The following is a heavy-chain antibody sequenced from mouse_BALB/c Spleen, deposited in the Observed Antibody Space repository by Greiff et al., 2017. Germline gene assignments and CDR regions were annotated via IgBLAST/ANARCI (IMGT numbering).Heavy chain of an antibody. Sequence: EVLLVESGGGLVQPGGSRKLSCAASGFTFSSFGMHWVRQAPEKGLEWVAYISSGSSTIYYADTVKGRFTISRDNPKNTLFLQMTSLRSEDTAMYYCARGNSGRIPFDYWGQGTTLTVSS. CDR2: ISSGSSTI. V-gene: IGHV5-17*02. CDR3: ARGNSGRIPFDY. D-gene: IGHD1-1*01. J-gene: IGHJ2*01. CDR1: GFTFSSFG.